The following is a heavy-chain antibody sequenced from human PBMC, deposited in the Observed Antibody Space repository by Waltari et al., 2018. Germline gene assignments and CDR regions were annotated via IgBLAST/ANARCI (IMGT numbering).Heavy chain of an antibody. CDR2: DNRSGST. CDR1: GGSCSDYY. Sequence: QVQLQQWGAGLFKPSETLSLTCAVYGGSCSDYYWTWIRQAPGKGLEWIGEDNRSGSTNYSPSLKTRVTISVEPSKNQFSLRLRSVTAADTAGYYCATGQRLHNWFDPWGQGTQVTVFS. CDR3: ATGQRLHNWFDP. J-gene: IGHJ5*02. D-gene: IGHD4-17*01. V-gene: IGHV4-34*01.